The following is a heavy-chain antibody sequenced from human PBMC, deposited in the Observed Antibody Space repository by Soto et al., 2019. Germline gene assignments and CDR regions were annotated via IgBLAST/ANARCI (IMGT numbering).Heavy chain of an antibody. Sequence: QVQLQESGPGLVKPSETLSLTCTVSGGSISSYYWSWIRQPPGKGLEWIGYIYYSGSTNYNPSLKSRVTISVDTSKNQFSLKLSSVTAADTAVYYCARDKILSIAARQGYGMDVWGQGTTVTVSS. D-gene: IGHD6-6*01. J-gene: IGHJ6*02. CDR1: GGSISSYY. CDR2: IYYSGST. CDR3: ARDKILSIAARQGYGMDV. V-gene: IGHV4-59*01.